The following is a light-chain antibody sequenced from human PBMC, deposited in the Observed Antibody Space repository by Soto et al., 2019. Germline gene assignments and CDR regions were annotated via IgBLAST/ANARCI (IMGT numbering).Light chain of an antibody. CDR2: GAS. V-gene: IGKV3-20*01. CDR3: QQYGGSPQT. J-gene: IGKJ1*01. CDR1: QSVSKY. Sequence: EIVLTQSPGTLSLSPGEGATLSCRASQSVSKYLAWYQQKPGQAPRLLIYGASSRATGIPDSFSGSGSGTDFTLTISRLEPEDFAVYYCQQYGGSPQTFGQGTXV.